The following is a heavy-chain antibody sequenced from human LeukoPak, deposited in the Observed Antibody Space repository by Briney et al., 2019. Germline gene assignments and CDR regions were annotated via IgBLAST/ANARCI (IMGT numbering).Heavy chain of an antibody. Sequence: GWSLRLSCAASGFTFSSYSMTWVRQAPGKGLEWVSVISSSGTVTYYADSVRGRFTISRDNSKNTLYLQMNSLRAEDTAVYYRAKYRYDSSAGRNFDYWGQGTLVTVSS. CDR3: AKYRYDSSAGRNFDY. J-gene: IGHJ4*02. CDR1: GFTFSSYS. CDR2: ISSSGTVT. D-gene: IGHD3-22*01. V-gene: IGHV3-23*01.